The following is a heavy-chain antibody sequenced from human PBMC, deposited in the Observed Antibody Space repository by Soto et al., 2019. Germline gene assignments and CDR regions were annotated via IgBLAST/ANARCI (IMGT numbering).Heavy chain of an antibody. CDR3: ARSLRPYGPGPFDY. CDR1: GFTFSSYY. J-gene: IGHJ4*02. CDR2: ISYDGSNK. D-gene: IGHD3-10*01. Sequence: GGSLRLSCAASGFTFSSYYMTWVRQAPGKGLEWVAVISYDGSNKYYADSVKGRFTISRDNSKNTLYLQMNSLRAEDTAVYYCARSLRPYGPGPFDYWGQGTLVTVSS. V-gene: IGHV3-30-3*01.